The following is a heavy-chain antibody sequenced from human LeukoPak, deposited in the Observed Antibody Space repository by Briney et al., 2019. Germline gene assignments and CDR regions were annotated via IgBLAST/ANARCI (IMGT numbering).Heavy chain of an antibody. D-gene: IGHD6-19*01. Sequence: ASVKVSCKASGYTFTGYYMHWVRQAPGQGLEWMGWINPNSGGTNYAQRFQGRVTMTRDTSISTAYMELRSLRSDDTAVYYCARDRIAVAGTSYYYYYYMDVWGKGTTVTVSS. CDR3: ARDRIAVAGTSYYYYYYMDV. CDR2: INPNSGGT. CDR1: GYTFTGYY. J-gene: IGHJ6*03. V-gene: IGHV1-2*02.